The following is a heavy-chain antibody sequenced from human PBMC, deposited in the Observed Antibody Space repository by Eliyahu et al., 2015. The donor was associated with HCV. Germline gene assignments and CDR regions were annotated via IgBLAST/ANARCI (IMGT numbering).Heavy chain of an antibody. D-gene: IGHD5-24*01. V-gene: IGHV3-49*04. CDR3: TRDPAQRNYYYYYMDV. Sequence: EVQLVESGGGLVQPGRSLRLSCTASGFTFGDYAMSWVRQAPGKGLEGVGFIRSKAYGGTTEYAASVKGRFTISRDDSKSIAYLQMNSLKTEDTAVYYCTRDPAQRNYYYYYMDVWGKGTTVTVSS. J-gene: IGHJ6*03. CDR1: GFTFGDYA. CDR2: IRSKAYGGTT.